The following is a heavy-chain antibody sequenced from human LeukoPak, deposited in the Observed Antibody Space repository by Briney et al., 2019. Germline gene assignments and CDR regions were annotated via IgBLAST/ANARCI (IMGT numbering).Heavy chain of an antibody. J-gene: IGHJ4*02. D-gene: IGHD5-24*01. CDR2: IYYRGST. CDR3: ARGVRWLQLSYFDY. V-gene: IGHV4-31*03. CDR1: GGSISRGGNY. Sequence: PSETLSLTCTVSGGSISRGGNYWSWIRQHPGKGLERIGYIYYRGSTYYHPSLKSRVTISVDTSKNQFSLKLSSVTAGDTAVYYCARGVRWLQLSYFDYWGQGTLVTVSS.